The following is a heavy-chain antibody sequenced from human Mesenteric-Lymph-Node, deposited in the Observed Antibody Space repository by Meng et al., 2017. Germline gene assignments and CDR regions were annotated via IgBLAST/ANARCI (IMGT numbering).Heavy chain of an antibody. CDR3: AKSDRNYYDRSAYYPFSDFDY. J-gene: IGHJ4*02. CDR1: GFNLNNYA. D-gene: IGHD3-22*01. V-gene: IGHV3-23*01. Sequence: GESLKISCAASGFNLNNYAMSWVRQAPGKGPEWVAGIIDTGAGAYYADSVKGRFIVSRDNFRSMIFLEMNSLRAEDTAVYYCAKSDRNYYDRSAYYPFSDFDYWGQGTLVTVSS. CDR2: IIDTGAGA.